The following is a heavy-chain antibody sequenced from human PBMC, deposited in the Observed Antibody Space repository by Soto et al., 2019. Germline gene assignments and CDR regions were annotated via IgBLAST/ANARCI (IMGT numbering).Heavy chain of an antibody. V-gene: IGHV3-72*01. D-gene: IGHD3-10*01. CDR3: ARTKSYGAYDV. Sequence: EVKLVESGGGLVQPGGSLRLSCAVSGFTLSDYYIDWVRQAPGKGLEWLARSRDKANSFSTDYAASVKSRLSISRDDSESSVFLQMNSLRTEDTALYYCARTKSYGAYDVWGQGTGVIVSS. CDR1: GFTLSDYY. J-gene: IGHJ3*01. CDR2: SRDKANSFST.